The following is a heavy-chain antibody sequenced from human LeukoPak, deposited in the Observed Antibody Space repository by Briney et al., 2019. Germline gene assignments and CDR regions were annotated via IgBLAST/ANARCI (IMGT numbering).Heavy chain of an antibody. CDR2: IWYDGSNK. CDR1: GFTFSSYG. CDR3: AREQYYDFWSGYSTESYYFDY. D-gene: IGHD3-3*01. J-gene: IGHJ4*02. Sequence: GGSLRLSCAASGFTFSSYGMHWVRQAPGNGLEWVAVIWYDGSNKYYADSVKGRFTISRDNSKNTLYLQMNSLRAEDTAVYYCAREQYYDFWSGYSTESYYFDYWGQGTLVTVSS. V-gene: IGHV3-33*01.